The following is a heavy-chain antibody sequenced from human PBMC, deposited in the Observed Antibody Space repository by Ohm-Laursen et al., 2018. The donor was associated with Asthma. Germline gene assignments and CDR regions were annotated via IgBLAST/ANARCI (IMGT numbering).Heavy chain of an antibody. J-gene: IGHJ6*02. D-gene: IGHD3-10*01. CDR1: GHPFTTYT. CDR3: ARDGIITRVQDYYGMDV. Sequence: SSVTVSCQASGHPFTTYTIQWARQAPGHRLEWMGWINAGNGNTKYSQKFQGRVTITRDTSASTAYMELSSLRSEDTAVYYCARDGIITRVQDYYGMDVWGQGTTVTVSS. V-gene: IGHV1-3*01. CDR2: INAGNGNT.